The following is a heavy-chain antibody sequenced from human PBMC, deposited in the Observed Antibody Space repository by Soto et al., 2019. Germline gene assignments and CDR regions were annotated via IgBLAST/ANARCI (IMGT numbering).Heavy chain of an antibody. CDR1: SGSISSSNW. CDR3: ASSPESIAAAGDYFDY. CDR2: IYHSGST. D-gene: IGHD6-13*01. V-gene: IGHV4-4*02. J-gene: IGHJ4*02. Sequence: QVQLQESGPGLVKPSGTLSLTCAVSSGSISSSNWWSWVRQPPGKGLEWIGEIYHSGSTNYNPYLKSRVTISVDKSKNQFSLKLSSVTAADTAVYYCASSPESIAAAGDYFDYWGQGTLVTVSS.